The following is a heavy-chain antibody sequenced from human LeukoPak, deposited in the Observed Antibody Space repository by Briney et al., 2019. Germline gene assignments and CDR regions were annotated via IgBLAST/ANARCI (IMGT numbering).Heavy chain of an antibody. V-gene: IGHV4-59*01. Sequence: SETLSLTCTVSGASISSNYWSWIRQPPGKGLEWIGYIYYSGSTTYNPSLKSRVTISLDTSKNQVSLKLTSVTAADTAVYYCQYSSSWYRVYWGQGTLVTVSS. J-gene: IGHJ4*02. D-gene: IGHD6-13*01. CDR2: IYYSGST. CDR1: GASISSNY. CDR3: QYSSSWYRVY.